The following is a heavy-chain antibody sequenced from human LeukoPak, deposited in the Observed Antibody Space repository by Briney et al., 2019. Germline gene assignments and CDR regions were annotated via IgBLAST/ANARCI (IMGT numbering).Heavy chain of an antibody. CDR3: ARDPNYYDYVWGSYRYTDLPYYYYYGMDV. J-gene: IGHJ6*02. CDR2: ISSSGSTI. CDR1: GFTFSDYY. Sequence: GGSLRLSCAASGFTFSDYYMSWIRQAPGKGLEWVSYISSSGSTIYYADSVKGRFTISRDNAKNSLYLQMNSLRAEDTAVYYCARDPNYYDYVWGSYRYTDLPYYYYYGMDVWGQGTTVTVSS. V-gene: IGHV3-11*01. D-gene: IGHD3-16*02.